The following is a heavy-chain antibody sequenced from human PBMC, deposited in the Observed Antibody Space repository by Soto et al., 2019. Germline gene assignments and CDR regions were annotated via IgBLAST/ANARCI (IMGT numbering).Heavy chain of an antibody. D-gene: IGHD1-20*01. CDR3: ARILQPRITSYYYGLDV. V-gene: IGHV3-7*03. CDR1: GLSLSNIW. J-gene: IGHJ6*02. Sequence: PGGSLRLSCVGSGLSLSNIWTSWVRQAPGKGLEWVANIKQGGTETYYVDSVKGRFTISRDNSRNTLYLQMNALRAEDSGIYYCARILQPRITSYYYGLDVWGQGTTVTVSS. CDR2: IKQGGTET.